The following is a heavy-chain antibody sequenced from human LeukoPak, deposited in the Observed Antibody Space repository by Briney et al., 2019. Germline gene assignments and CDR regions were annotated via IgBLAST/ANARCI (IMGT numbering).Heavy chain of an antibody. Sequence: ASVKVSCKASGYTFTGYYMHWVRQAPGQGLEWMGWINPNSGGTNYAQKFQGRVTMTRDTSISTAYMELSRLRSDDTAVYYCARVSSVLRYFDWLSLFDYWGQGTLVTVPS. CDR3: ARVSSVLRYFDWLSLFDY. J-gene: IGHJ4*02. CDR2: INPNSGGT. D-gene: IGHD3-9*01. CDR1: GYTFTGYY. V-gene: IGHV1-2*02.